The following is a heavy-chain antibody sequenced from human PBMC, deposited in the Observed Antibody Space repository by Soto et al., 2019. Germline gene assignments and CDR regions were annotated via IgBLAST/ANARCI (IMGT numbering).Heavy chain of an antibody. CDR3: ARFRSAAGTGGTNWFDP. CDR1: GGSISGYY. J-gene: IGHJ5*02. Sequence: SETLSLTCTVSGGSISGYYWSWIRQPPGKGLEWIAYIFYTGSTNYNPSLKSRVTISVDTSKNQFSLKLSSVTAADTAVYYCARFRSAAGTGGTNWFDPWGQGTLVTVSS. CDR2: IFYTGST. V-gene: IGHV4-59*01. D-gene: IGHD6-13*01.